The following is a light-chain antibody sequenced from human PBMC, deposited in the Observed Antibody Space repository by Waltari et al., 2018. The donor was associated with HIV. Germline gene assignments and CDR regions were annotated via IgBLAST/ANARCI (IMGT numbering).Light chain of an antibody. CDR2: EVT. CDR1: SSNIGTSKY. J-gene: IGLJ3*02. V-gene: IGLV2-14*01. CDR3: NSFTNSGTLE. Sequence: QSALTQPASVSGSPGQSITISCTAASSNIGTSKYVSWYLQRPGKAPQIIIYEVTNRPSGVSDRFSGSKSGNTASLTISRLQPEDEAVYFCNSFTNSGTLEFGGGTKLTVL.